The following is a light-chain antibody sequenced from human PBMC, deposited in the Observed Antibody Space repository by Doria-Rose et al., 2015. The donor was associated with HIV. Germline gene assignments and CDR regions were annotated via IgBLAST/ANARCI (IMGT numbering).Light chain of an antibody. CDR1: SSNIGAGYD. J-gene: IGLJ1*01. CDR3: QSYDSSLSGYV. Sequence: QTVVTQEPSVSEASGQRVTISCTGSSSNIGAGYDVHWYQQLPGTAPTLLIYGNINRPSGVPDRISGSKSGTSASLAITGLQAEDEADYYCQSYDSSLSGYVFGTGTKVTVL. V-gene: IGLV1-40*01. CDR2: GNI.